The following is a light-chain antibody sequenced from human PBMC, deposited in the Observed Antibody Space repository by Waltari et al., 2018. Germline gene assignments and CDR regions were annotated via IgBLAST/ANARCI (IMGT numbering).Light chain of an antibody. J-gene: IGKJ4*01. CDR3: QKYNNVPQP. V-gene: IGKV1-27*01. CDR2: AGF. Sequence: DLQMTQSPSSLSASVGDSVTITCRASQDINNDLAWYQQKPGHVPKLLVYAGFTLQSGVPSRFSASASSASASGTDFTLTISSLQPEDFATYYCQKYNNVPQPFGGGTKVEI. CDR1: QDINND.